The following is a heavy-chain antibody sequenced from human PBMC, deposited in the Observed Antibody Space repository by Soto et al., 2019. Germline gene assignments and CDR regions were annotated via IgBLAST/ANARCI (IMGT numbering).Heavy chain of an antibody. D-gene: IGHD1-26*01. V-gene: IGHV4-34*01. CDR3: ARGAGATDY. CDR1: GGSFSGYY. CDR2: INHSGST. J-gene: IGHJ4*02. Sequence: QVQLQQWGAGLLKPSETLSLTCAVYGGSFSGYYWSWIRQPPGKGLEWIGEINHSGSTNYNPSLKSRVTISVDTSKTQFSLKLRSVTAADTAVYSCARGAGATDYWGQGTLVTVSS.